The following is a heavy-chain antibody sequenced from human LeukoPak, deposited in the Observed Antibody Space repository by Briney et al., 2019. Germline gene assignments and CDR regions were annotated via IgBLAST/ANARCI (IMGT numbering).Heavy chain of an antibody. CDR3: ARRISGSSEIDS. J-gene: IGHJ4*02. CDR1: GGSISSYY. Sequence: KPSETLSLTCTVSGGSISSYYWRWIRQPPGKGLEWIGNIYYSGSTNYNPSLKSRVTISVDSSKTHFSLKLTSVTAADTAVYYCARRISGSSEIDSWGQGTLVTVSS. D-gene: IGHD3-22*01. CDR2: IYYSGST. V-gene: IGHV4-59*08.